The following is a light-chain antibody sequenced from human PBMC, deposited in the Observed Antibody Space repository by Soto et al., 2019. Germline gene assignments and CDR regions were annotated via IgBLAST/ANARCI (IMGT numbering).Light chain of an antibody. V-gene: IGKV1-27*01. CDR3: HKFISGLFI. Sequence: DIQMTQSPSSLSASVGDRVTVTCRASQGIANYLAWYQQKPGEVPKLLIYAASTLQSGVPSRFSGSGSGTDFSLTISSLQPEDVATYYCHKFISGLFILGPGTKVD. CDR2: AAS. CDR1: QGIANY. J-gene: IGKJ3*01.